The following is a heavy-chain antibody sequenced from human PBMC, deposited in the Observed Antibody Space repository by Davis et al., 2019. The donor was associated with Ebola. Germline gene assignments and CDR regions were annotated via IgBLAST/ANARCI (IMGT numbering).Heavy chain of an antibody. V-gene: IGHV3-9*01. D-gene: IGHD3-16*02. CDR1: GFTFDAYA. CDR3: ARHLGELSYPFDY. Sequence: GGSLRLSCAASGFTFDAYAMHWVRHAPGKGLEWVSGISWNSGSIGYADSVKGRFTISRDNAKNSLYLQMNSLRAEDTALYYCARHLGELSYPFDYWGQGTLVTVSS. J-gene: IGHJ4*02. CDR2: ISWNSGSI.